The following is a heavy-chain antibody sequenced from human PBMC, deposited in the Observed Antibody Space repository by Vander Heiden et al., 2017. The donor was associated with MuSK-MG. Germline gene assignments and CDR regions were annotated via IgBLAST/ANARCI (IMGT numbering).Heavy chain of an antibody. CDR1: GFTFSDYY. CDR2: ISSSSSYT. Sequence: QVQLVESGGGLVKPGGSLRLSCAASGFTFSDYYMSWIRQAPGKGLEWVSYISSSSSYTNYADSVKGRFTISRDNAKNSLYLQMNSLRAEDTAVYYCARDGYDYVSPSDYWGQGTLVTVSS. CDR3: ARDGYDYVSPSDY. J-gene: IGHJ4*02. V-gene: IGHV3-11*05. D-gene: IGHD3-16*01.